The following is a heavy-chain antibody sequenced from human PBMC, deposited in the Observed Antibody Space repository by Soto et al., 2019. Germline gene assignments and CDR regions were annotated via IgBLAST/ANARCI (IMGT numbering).Heavy chain of an antibody. Sequence: PGGSLRLSCTASGLPFNTPWMHWVRQAPGKGLVWVSRIYFDGITTNYADSVKGRLTVSRDNAKNTVYLHVNTLRDEDTAVYYCARGGAMGVDYWGQGTLVTVSS. J-gene: IGHJ4*02. CDR3: ARGGAMGVDY. D-gene: IGHD1-26*01. V-gene: IGHV3-74*01. CDR2: IYFDGITT. CDR1: GLPFNTPW.